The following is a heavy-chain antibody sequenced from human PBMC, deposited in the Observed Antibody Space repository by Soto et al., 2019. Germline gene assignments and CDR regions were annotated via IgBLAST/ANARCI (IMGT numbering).Heavy chain of an antibody. D-gene: IGHD3-10*01. V-gene: IGHV3-21*01. J-gene: IGHJ4*02. Sequence: PGGSLRLSCAASGFSFSSYSINWVRQAPGKGLEWVSSISSKSTYIYYADSVKGRFTISRDNAKNSLYLQMDSLRAEDTAVYYCAKTGGSVSTLYYLDSWGQGTLVTVSS. CDR2: ISSKSTYI. CDR3: AKTGGSVSTLYYLDS. CDR1: GFSFSSYS.